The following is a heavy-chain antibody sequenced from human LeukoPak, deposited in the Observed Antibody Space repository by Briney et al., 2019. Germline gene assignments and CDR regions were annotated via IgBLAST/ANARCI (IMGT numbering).Heavy chain of an antibody. D-gene: IGHD3-10*01. CDR3: ARDPPLYYYGSGSKNFDY. CDR2: IKKDGVEK. J-gene: IGHJ4*02. V-gene: IGHV3-7*01. Sequence: VGSLRLSCAVSGFTLSDYWMSWVRQAPGKGLEWVANIKKDGVEKNYVDSVKGRFTISRDNAGNSLYLQMNSLRAEDTAVYYCARDPPLYYYGSGSKNFDYWGQGTLVTVSS. CDR1: GFTLSDYW.